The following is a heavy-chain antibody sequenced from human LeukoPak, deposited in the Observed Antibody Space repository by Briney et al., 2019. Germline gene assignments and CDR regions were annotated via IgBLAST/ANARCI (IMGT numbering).Heavy chain of an antibody. Sequence: SVKVSCKASGGTFSSYAISCVRQAPGQGLEWMGGIIPIFGTANYAQKFQGRVTITADESTSTAYMELSSLRSEDTAVYYCARRCSSTSCYGSVDYWGQGTLVTVSS. CDR2: IIPIFGTA. J-gene: IGHJ4*02. CDR1: GGTFSSYA. D-gene: IGHD2-2*01. V-gene: IGHV1-69*13. CDR3: ARRCSSTSCYGSVDY.